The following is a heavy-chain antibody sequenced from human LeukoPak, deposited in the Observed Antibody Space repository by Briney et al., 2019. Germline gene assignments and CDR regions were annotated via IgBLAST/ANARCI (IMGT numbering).Heavy chain of an antibody. CDR1: GFTFDDYA. CDR3: ARVAHYYHLDQ. J-gene: IGHJ4*02. V-gene: IGHV3-21*01. Sequence: GGSLRLSCAASGFTFDDYAMHWVRQAPGKGVEWVSSISSSSSYIYYADSVKGRFTISRDNAKNSLYLQMKSLRAEDTAVYYCARVAHYYHLDQWGQGTLVTVSS. D-gene: IGHD1-26*01. CDR2: ISSSSSYI.